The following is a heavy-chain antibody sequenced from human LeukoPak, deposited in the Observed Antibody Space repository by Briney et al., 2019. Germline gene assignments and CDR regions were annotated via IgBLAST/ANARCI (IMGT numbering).Heavy chain of an antibody. CDR2: IYYSGST. Sequence: SETLSLTCTVSGGSISSSSYYWGWIRQPPGKGLEWIGSIYYSGSTYYNPSLKSRVTISVDTSKNQFSLKLSSVTAADTAVYYCVATRDYYYYYMDVWGKGTTVTVSS. D-gene: IGHD5-24*01. CDR3: VATRDYYYYYMDV. V-gene: IGHV4-39*01. J-gene: IGHJ6*03. CDR1: GGSISSSSYY.